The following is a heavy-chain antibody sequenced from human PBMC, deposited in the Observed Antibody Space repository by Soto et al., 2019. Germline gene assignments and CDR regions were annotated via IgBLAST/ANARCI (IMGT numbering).Heavy chain of an antibody. V-gene: IGHV3-11*04. CDR2: ISGNGEVI. D-gene: IGHD6-19*01. CDR1: GFTFSDYY. CDR3: ARERGSGWTFDY. Sequence: GGSLRLSCAASGFTFSDYYIHWIRRAPGKGLEWISYISGNGEVIQYADSVKGRFTISRDNVQNSLYLQMHSLRAEDTAVYYWARERGSGWTFDYWGQGTLVTVSS. J-gene: IGHJ4*02.